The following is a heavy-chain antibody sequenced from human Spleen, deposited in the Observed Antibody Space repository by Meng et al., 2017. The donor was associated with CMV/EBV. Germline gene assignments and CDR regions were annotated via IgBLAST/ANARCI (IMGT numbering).Heavy chain of an antibody. J-gene: IGHJ6*02. CDR2: ILNSGAT. CDR3: ARAPSLSSGMDV. CDR1: GFNVIYNH. V-gene: IGHV3-53*01. D-gene: IGHD1-26*01. Sequence: GGSLRLSCAASGFNVIYNHMTWVRQAPGKGLEWVSGILNSGATYYADSVEGRFTISRDSSKNTFYLQINSLRAEDTAMYYCARAPSLSSGMDVWGQGTTVTVSS.